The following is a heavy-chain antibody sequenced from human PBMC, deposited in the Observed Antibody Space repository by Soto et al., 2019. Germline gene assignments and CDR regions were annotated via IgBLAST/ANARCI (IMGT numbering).Heavy chain of an antibody. V-gene: IGHV3-23*01. Sequence: GGSLRLSCVASGMTFGSRAMSWVRHTPGEGLEWVSTITDSGGDAKYPASVSGRFTISSDNSKHTLYLQMISLRAENAAVYYCRRGSKESYPGRRIFDFWGRGTLVTVSS. J-gene: IGHJ4*02. D-gene: IGHD3-10*01. CDR2: ITDSGGDA. CDR1: GMTFGSRA. CDR3: RRGSKESYPGRRIFDF.